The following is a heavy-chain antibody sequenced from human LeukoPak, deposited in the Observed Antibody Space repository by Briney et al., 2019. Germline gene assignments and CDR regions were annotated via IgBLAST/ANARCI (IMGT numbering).Heavy chain of an antibody. D-gene: IGHD3-9*01. CDR3: AKVKFSDILTGYNY. CDR1: GFTFSNYA. V-gene: IGHV3-23*01. J-gene: IGHJ4*02. Sequence: GGSLRLSCAASGFTFSNYAMNWVRQAPGKGLEWVSGISGSGGSTYYADSVEGRFTISRDNSKNTLYLQMNSLRAEDTAVYYCAKVKFSDILTGYNYWGQGTLVTVSS. CDR2: ISGSGGST.